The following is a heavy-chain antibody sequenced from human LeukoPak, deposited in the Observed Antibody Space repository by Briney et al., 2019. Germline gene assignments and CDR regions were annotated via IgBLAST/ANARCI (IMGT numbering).Heavy chain of an antibody. Sequence: SETLSLTCAVSGYSISSGYYWGWIRQPPGKGLEWIGSIYHSGSTYYNPSLKSRVTISVDTSKNQLSLKLSSVTAADTAVYYCASAVVPAAAFDIWGQGTMVTVSS. V-gene: IGHV4-38-2*01. CDR3: ASAVVPAAAFDI. CDR2: IYHSGST. J-gene: IGHJ3*02. CDR1: GYSISSGYY. D-gene: IGHD2-2*01.